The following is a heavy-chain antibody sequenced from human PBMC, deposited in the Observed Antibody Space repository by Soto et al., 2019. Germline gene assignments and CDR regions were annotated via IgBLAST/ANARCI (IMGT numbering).Heavy chain of an antibody. D-gene: IGHD3-16*01. CDR3: ARGESTDCSTGVCPFNYNYHLDV. CDR2: INPKSDGT. J-gene: IGHJ6*02. CDR1: GYIFTDYL. Sequence: QVQLLQSGAEVKKPGASVRVSCKASGYIFTDYLIYWVRQVPGQGLEWMGRINPKSDGTALAQSFQGRVSMAKDTSISAIFLEVYNLRSDDTAVYFCARGESTDCSTGVCPFNYNYHLDVWGQGTAVTV. V-gene: IGHV1-2*02.